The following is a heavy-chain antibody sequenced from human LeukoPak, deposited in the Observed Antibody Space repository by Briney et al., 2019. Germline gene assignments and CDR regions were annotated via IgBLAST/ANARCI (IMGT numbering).Heavy chain of an antibody. D-gene: IGHD4-23*01. CDR3: ARDYGGYFDY. CDR1: GGSISSYY. V-gene: IGHV4-59*01. CDR2: IYYSGST. Sequence: SETLSLTCTVSGGSISSYYWSLIRQPPGKGLEWIGYIYYSGSTNYNPSLKSRVTISVDTSKNQFSLKLSSVTAADTAVYYRARDYGGYFDYWGQGTLVTVSS. J-gene: IGHJ4*02.